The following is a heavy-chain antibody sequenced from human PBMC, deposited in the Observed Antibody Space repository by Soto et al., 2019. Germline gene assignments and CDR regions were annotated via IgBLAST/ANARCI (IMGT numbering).Heavy chain of an antibody. CDR3: ARVGIGYSGYEAV. J-gene: IGHJ6*02. D-gene: IGHD5-12*01. V-gene: IGHV4-61*05. CDR2: ISYSGST. Sequence: QLQLQESGPGLVKPSETLSLTCTVSGGSISSSTYYWGWIRQPPGKGLEWIGYISYSGSTNYNPSLKSRVTISVDTSKNQFSLKLGSVTAADTAVYYCARVGIGYSGYEAVWGPGTTVTVSS. CDR1: GGSISSSTYY.